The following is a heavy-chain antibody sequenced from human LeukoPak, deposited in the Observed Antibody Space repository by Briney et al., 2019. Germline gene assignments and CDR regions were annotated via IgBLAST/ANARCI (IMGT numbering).Heavy chain of an antibody. V-gene: IGHV4-39*07. D-gene: IGHD1-26*01. Sequence: PSETLSLTCTVSGGSISSSSYYWGWIRQPPGKWLEWIGSIYYSGSTYYNPSLKSRVTISVDTSKNQFSLKLSSVTAADTAVYYCARESYRSGSYLDAFDIWGQGTMVTVSS. CDR1: GGSISSSSYY. CDR2: IYYSGST. CDR3: ARESYRSGSYLDAFDI. J-gene: IGHJ3*02.